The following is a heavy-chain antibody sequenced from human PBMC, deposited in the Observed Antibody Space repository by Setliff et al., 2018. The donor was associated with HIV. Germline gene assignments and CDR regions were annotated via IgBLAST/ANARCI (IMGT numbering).Heavy chain of an antibody. CDR3: ARGQCSDGGCWYFDS. D-gene: IGHD2-15*01. CDR1: GYTFSRYA. V-gene: IGHV1-18*01. Sequence: ASVKVSCKTSGYTFSRYAISWVRQAPGQGLEWMGWINVKNDNRYYVEKFKGRVIMTADTSMSTVYMELRNLRVEDTALYYCARGQCSDGGCWYFDSWGQGTRVTVSS. J-gene: IGHJ4*02. CDR2: INVKNDNR.